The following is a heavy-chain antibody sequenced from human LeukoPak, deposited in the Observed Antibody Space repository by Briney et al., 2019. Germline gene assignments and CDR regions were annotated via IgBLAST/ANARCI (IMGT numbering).Heavy chain of an antibody. CDR2: ISAYNGNT. Sequence: GGSLRLSCAASGFTFTSYGISWVRQAPGQGLEWMGWISAYNGNTNYAQKLQGRVTMTTDTSTSTAYMELRSLRSDDTAVYYCARDLRPAASTNWFDPWGQGTLVTVSS. J-gene: IGHJ5*02. V-gene: IGHV1-18*01. D-gene: IGHD2-2*01. CDR1: GFTFTSYG. CDR3: ARDLRPAASTNWFDP.